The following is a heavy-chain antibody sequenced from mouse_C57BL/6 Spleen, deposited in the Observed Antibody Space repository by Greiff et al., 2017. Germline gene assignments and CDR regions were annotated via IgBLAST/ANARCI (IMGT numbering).Heavy chain of an antibody. D-gene: IGHD2-12*01. V-gene: IGHV1-80*01. Sequence: VQLQQSGAELVKPGASVKISCKASGYAFSSYWMNWVKPRPGKGLEGIGQIYPGDGDTNYNGKFKGKATLTADKSSSTAYMQLSSLTSEDSAVYFCARLRDAMDYWGQGTSVTVSS. CDR2: IYPGDGDT. CDR3: ARLRDAMDY. CDR1: GYAFSSYW. J-gene: IGHJ4*01.